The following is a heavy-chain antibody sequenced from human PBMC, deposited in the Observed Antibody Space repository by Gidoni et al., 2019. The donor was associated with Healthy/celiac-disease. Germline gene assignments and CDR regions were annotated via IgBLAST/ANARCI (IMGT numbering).Heavy chain of an antibody. Sequence: QVQLQASGPGLVKPSAPLSPPSTVSGASISSYYWSWIRQAPGKGLEWIGYIYYSGSTNYNPSLKSRVTISVDTSKNQFSLKLSSVTAADTAVYYCASGSSGWYGGFDYWGQGTLVTVSS. V-gene: IGHV4-59*01. J-gene: IGHJ4*02. CDR2: IYYSGST. CDR3: ASGSSGWYGGFDY. CDR1: GASISSYY. D-gene: IGHD6-19*01.